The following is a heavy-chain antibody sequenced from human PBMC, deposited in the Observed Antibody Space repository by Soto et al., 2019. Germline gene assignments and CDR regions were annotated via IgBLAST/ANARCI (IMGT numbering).Heavy chain of an antibody. D-gene: IGHD6-6*01. J-gene: IGHJ6*03. CDR2: ISWNSGSI. Sequence: EVQLVESGGGLVQPGRSLRLSCAASGFTFDDYAMHWVRQAPGKGLEWVSGISWNSGSIGYADSVKGRFTISRDNAKNSLYLQMNSLRAEDTALYYCAKDSEARPYYYYYYYMDVWGKGTTVTVSS. CDR1: GFTFDDYA. CDR3: AKDSEARPYYYYYYYMDV. V-gene: IGHV3-9*01.